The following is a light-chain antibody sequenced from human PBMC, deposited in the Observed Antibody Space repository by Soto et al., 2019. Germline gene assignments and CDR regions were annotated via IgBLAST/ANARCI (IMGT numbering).Light chain of an antibody. CDR1: SSDIGTYNF. V-gene: IGLV2-14*01. CDR3: ISYAATSTLV. J-gene: IGLJ3*02. CDR2: EVS. Sequence: QSALTQPASVSGSPGQSITMSCTGSSSDIGTYNFVSWYQQHAGKAPRLILYEVSNRPSGVSSRFSGSKSGISASLTISGLQPEDEAHYFCISYAATSTLVFGGGTKVTVL.